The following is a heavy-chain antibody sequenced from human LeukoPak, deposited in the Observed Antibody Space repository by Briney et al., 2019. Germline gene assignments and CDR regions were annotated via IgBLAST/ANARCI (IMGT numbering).Heavy chain of an antibody. Sequence: PSETLSLTCAVSGGSISSGGYSWGWIRQPPGKGLEWIGYIYHSGSTYYNPSLKSRVTISVDRSKNQFSLKLSSVTAADTAVYYCARGSLYGMDVWGQGTTVTVSS. CDR3: ARGSLYGMDV. J-gene: IGHJ6*02. V-gene: IGHV4-30-2*01. CDR1: GGSISSGGYS. CDR2: IYHSGST.